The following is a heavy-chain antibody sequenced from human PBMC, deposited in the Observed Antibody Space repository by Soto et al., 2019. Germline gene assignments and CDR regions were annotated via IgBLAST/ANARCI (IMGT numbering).Heavy chain of an antibody. CDR3: AKAYYYDSSGYYDNYYAMDV. Sequence: QMQLVESGGGVVQPVRSLRLSCDASGFTLSGFAMHWVRQAPGQGLEWVAVILNDGTNQYYSESVKGRFTISRDNSKNTLYLQMNNLRAEDTAVYYCAKAYYYDSSGYYDNYYAMDVWGQGTTVTVSS. J-gene: IGHJ6*02. CDR2: ILNDGTNQ. V-gene: IGHV3-30*18. D-gene: IGHD3-22*01. CDR1: GFTLSGFA.